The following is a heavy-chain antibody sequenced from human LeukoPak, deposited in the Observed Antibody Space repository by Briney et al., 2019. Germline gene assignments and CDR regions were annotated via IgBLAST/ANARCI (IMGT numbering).Heavy chain of an antibody. V-gene: IGHV3-7*03. CDR2: IKQDGSEK. CDR1: GFTFSSYW. J-gene: IGHJ6*04. Sequence: TGGSLRPSCAPSGFTFSSYWMSWVRQAPGKGLEWVANIKQDGSEKYYVDSVKGRFTISRDNGKNSLYLQMNSLRAEDTAVYYCARKAYGLDVWGKGTTVTVPS. CDR3: ARKAYGLDV.